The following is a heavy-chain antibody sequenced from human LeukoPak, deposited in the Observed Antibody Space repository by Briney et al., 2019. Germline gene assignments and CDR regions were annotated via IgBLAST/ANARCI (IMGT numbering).Heavy chain of an antibody. CDR2: ISAFSNTA. V-gene: IGHV3-48*04. CDR1: GFSFRTYT. J-gene: IGHJ1*01. Sequence: PGGSLRLSCVASGFSFRTYTMHWVRQAPGNGLQWLSYISAFSNTAHYADSVKRRFTVSRDNAKTSLFLQMNNLTAEDTAVYYCARATGILLAMSYLRYWGQGALVTVSS. D-gene: IGHD2-21*01. CDR3: ARATGILLAMSYLRY.